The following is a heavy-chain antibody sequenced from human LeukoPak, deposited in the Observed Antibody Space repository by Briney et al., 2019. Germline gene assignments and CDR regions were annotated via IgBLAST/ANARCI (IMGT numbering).Heavy chain of an antibody. CDR1: GFTFSNYG. CDR2: IWHDGSKE. Sequence: GGSLRLSCAASGFTFSNYGMHWVRQAPGKGLEWVAVIWHDGSKEYYADSVKGRFTISRDDSKNTVHLLMNSLRAGDTAVYFCASASGDYGYDYWGQGTLVTVSS. J-gene: IGHJ4*02. D-gene: IGHD4-17*01. CDR3: ASASGDYGYDY. V-gene: IGHV3-33*03.